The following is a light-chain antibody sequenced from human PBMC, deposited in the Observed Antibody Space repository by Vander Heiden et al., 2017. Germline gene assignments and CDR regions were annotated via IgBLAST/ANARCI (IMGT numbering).Light chain of an antibody. J-gene: IGKJ1*01. CDR3: QQYDSYPQT. Sequence: AIRMTQSPSSFSASPGDRVTITCRASQGISSYLAWYQQKPGKAPKLLIYAASTLQSGVPSRFSGSGSGTDFTLTISCLQSEDFATYYCQQYDSYPQTFGQGTKVEIK. CDR2: AAS. V-gene: IGKV1-8*01. CDR1: QGISSY.